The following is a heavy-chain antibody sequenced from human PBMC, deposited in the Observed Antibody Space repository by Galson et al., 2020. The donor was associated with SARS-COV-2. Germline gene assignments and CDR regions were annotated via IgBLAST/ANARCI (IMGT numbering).Heavy chain of an antibody. D-gene: IGHD3-22*01. J-gene: IGHJ4*02. CDR3: ARGDTVYYDSSGYYYYLDY. Sequence: ETSETLSLTCTVSGGSISSYYWSWIRQPPGKGLEWIGYINYSGSTNYNPSLQSRVTISVDTSKNQFSLKLSSVTAADTAVYYCARGDTVYYDSSGYYYYLDYWGQGTLVTVSS. CDR1: GGSISSYY. CDR2: INYSGST. V-gene: IGHV4-59*08.